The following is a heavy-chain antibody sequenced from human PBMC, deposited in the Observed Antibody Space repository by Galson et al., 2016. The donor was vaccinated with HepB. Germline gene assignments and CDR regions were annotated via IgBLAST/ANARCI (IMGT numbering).Heavy chain of an antibody. J-gene: IGHJ4*02. V-gene: IGHV1-69*13. Sequence: SVKVSCKASGGTFSSYAISWVRQAPGQGLEWMGGIILRFGTAEDAQKFQGRVTITADESTSTAYMELSSLRAEDTAVYCCARTSGGYFDYWGQGTLVTVSS. CDR1: GGTFSSYA. CDR2: IILRFGTA. D-gene: IGHD6-19*01. CDR3: ARTSGGYFDY.